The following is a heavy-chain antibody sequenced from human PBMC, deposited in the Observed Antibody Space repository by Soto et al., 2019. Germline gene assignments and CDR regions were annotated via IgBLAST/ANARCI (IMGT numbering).Heavy chain of an antibody. V-gene: IGHV3-15*07. CDR2: VKSKTDGGTS. J-gene: IGHJ4*02. CDR1: GFTFSSYW. Sequence: GGSLRLSCAASGFTFSSYWMHWVRQAPGKGLEWVGRVKSKTDGGTSDYATPVQGRFTISREDSKNTLYLQMNSLKAEDTAVYYCTTCGDACFSVDCGQGILVTVAS. D-gene: IGHD2-21*02. CDR3: TTCGDACFSVD.